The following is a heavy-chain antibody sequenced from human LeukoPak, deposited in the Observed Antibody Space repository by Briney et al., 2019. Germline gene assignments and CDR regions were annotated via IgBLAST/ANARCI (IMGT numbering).Heavy chain of an antibody. CDR3: ARIGSGWSIDY. CDR1: GFTFNSYS. D-gene: IGHD6-19*01. J-gene: IGHJ4*02. Sequence: GESLRLSCAASGFTFNSYSMNWVRQAPGKGLEWVSHISSSSSSINYADSVKGRFTISRDNAKNSLYLQMNSLRAEDTAVYYCARIGSGWSIDYWGQGTLVTVSS. CDR2: ISSSSSSI. V-gene: IGHV3-48*04.